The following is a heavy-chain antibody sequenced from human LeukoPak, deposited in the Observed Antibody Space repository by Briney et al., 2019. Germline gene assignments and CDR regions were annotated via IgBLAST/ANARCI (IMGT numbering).Heavy chain of an antibody. CDR2: IYSGGNT. V-gene: IGHV3-53*01. Sequence: GGSLRLSCAASGFTVSSNYMSWVRQAPGKGLEWVSLIYSGGNTYYADSVKGRFTISRDNSKNTLYLQMNSLRAEDTAVYYCARRSYYDSSGYYREGAFDIWGQGTMVTVSS. CDR3: ARRSYYDSSGYYREGAFDI. J-gene: IGHJ3*02. CDR1: GFTVSSNY. D-gene: IGHD3-22*01.